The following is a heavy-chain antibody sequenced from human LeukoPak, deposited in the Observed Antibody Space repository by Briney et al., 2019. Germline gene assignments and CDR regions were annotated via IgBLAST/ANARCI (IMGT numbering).Heavy chain of an antibody. CDR2: ISTRGTT. Sequence: ASEALSLTCIVSSDSFTFSQSSWVRHPPGKGLEWLGHISTRGTTNYSPFLESRVTISLDKPKDQFSLRLAAATAADTAMYYCVRVNASGHFLDYWLQGTLVSVCS. V-gene: IGHV4-4*07. D-gene: IGHD3-22*01. CDR1: SDSFTFSQ. CDR3: VRVNASGHFLDY. J-gene: IGHJ4*02.